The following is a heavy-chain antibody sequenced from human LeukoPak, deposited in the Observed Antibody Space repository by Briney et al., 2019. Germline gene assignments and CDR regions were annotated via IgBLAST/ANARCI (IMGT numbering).Heavy chain of an antibody. CDR3: ARDGNRDGDMDV. J-gene: IGHJ6*03. CDR2: ISRSSTYI. V-gene: IGHV3-21*01. Sequence: PGGSLRLSCAASGFTFSSYSMNWVRQAPGKGLEWVSSISRSSTYIYYADSVKGRFTISRDNAKNSLYLQMNSLRAEDTAVYYCARDGNRDGDMDVWGKGTTVTVSS. D-gene: IGHD1-1*01. CDR1: GFTFSSYS.